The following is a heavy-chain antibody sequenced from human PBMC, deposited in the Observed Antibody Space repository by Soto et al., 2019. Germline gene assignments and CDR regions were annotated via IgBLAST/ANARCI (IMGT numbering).Heavy chain of an antibody. Sequence: SETLSLTCAVYGGSFSGYYWSWIRQPPGKGLEWIGEINHSGSTNYNPSIKSRVTISVDTSKNQFSLKLSSVTAADTAVYYCARGRKITMVRGVIITPFDYWGQGTLVTVSS. CDR2: INHSGST. J-gene: IGHJ4*02. CDR1: GGSFSGYY. D-gene: IGHD3-10*01. V-gene: IGHV4-34*01. CDR3: ARGRKITMVRGVIITPFDY.